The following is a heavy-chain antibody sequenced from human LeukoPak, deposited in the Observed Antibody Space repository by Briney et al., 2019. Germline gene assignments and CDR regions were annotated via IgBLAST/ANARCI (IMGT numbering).Heavy chain of an antibody. Sequence: SETLSLTCAAFDGSISNYYWSWIRQPPGKGLEWIGYAYYSGSTTYNPSLESRVTISVDTSKNQFSLKLTAVTAADTAVYYCARNSAVATSRSWFDPWGQGTLVTASS. J-gene: IGHJ5*02. D-gene: IGHD6-19*01. CDR1: DGSISNYY. CDR3: ARNSAVATSRSWFDP. CDR2: AYYSGST. V-gene: IGHV4-59*08.